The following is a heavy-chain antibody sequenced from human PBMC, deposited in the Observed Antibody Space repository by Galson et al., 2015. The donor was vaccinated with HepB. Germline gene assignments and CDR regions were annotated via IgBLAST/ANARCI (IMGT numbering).Heavy chain of an antibody. CDR2: ISAYNGNT. D-gene: IGHD1-14*01. V-gene: IGHV1-18*01. CDR1: RYTFTAYY. CDR3: ARARYNISPPDY. J-gene: IGHJ4*02. Sequence: SCKASRYTFTAYYIHWVRQAPGQGLEWVGWISAYNGNTNYALKFQGRVTITTDTSTSTVYMEVRSLRSDDTAVYYCARARYNISPPDYWGQGTLVTVSS.